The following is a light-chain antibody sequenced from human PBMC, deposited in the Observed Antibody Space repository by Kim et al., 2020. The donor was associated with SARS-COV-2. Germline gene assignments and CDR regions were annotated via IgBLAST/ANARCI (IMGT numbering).Light chain of an antibody. J-gene: IGLJ2*01. CDR1: KLGDKY. Sequence: VSPGQTASITCPGDKLGDKYACWYQQKPGQSPVLVIYQDSKRPSGIPERFSGSNSGNTATLTISGTQSMDEADYYCQAWDSSTVVFGGGTKLTVL. CDR2: QDS. V-gene: IGLV3-1*01. CDR3: QAWDSSTVV.